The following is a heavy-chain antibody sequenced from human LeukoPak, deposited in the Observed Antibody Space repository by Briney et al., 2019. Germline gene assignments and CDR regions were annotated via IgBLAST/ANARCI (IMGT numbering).Heavy chain of an antibody. Sequence: IPSETLSLTCTVSGGSISSYYWSWIRQPPGKGVEWIGYINYSGSTNYNPSLKSRVTMSVDTSKNQFSLKLSSVTAADTAVYSCARGSGWYPYRGQGTLVTVSS. V-gene: IGHV4-59*01. CDR1: GGSISSYY. J-gene: IGHJ4*02. D-gene: IGHD6-19*01. CDR2: INYSGST. CDR3: ARGSGWYPY.